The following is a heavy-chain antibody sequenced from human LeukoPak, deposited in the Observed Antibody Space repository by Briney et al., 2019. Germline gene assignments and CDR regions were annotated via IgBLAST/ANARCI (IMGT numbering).Heavy chain of an antibody. Sequence: GGSLRLSCAASGFTFDDYAMHWVRQAPGKGLEWVSLISWDGGSTYYADSVKGRFTISRDNSKNSLYLQMNSLRAEDTALYYCAKDTTPFAGYCSSTSCYGDYYYMDVWGKGTTVTVSS. CDR2: ISWDGGST. J-gene: IGHJ6*03. CDR1: GFTFDDYA. D-gene: IGHD2-2*01. V-gene: IGHV3-43D*03. CDR3: AKDTTPFAGYCSSTSCYGDYYYMDV.